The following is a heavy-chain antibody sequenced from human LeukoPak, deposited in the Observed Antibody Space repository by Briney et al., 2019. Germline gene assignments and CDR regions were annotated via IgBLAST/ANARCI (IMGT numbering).Heavy chain of an antibody. CDR3: ARWGSGSYIYYYYYYMDV. D-gene: IGHD3-10*01. CDR2: MNPNSGNT. J-gene: IGHJ6*03. CDR1: GYTFTSYD. Sequence: ASVKVSCKASGYTFTSYDINWVRQATGKGLEWMGWMNPNSGNTGYAQKLQGRVTITRNTSISTAYMEPSSLRSEDTAVYYCARWGSGSYIYYYYYYMDVWGKGTTVTVSS. V-gene: IGHV1-8*03.